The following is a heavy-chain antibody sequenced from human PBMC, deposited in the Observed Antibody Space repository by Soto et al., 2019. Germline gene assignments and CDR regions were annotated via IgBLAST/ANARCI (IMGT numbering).Heavy chain of an antibody. V-gene: IGHV3-33*01. CDR1: GFTFSSYG. Sequence: GGSLRLSCAASGFTFSSYGMHWVRQAPGKGLEWVAVIWYDGSNKYYADSVKGRFTISRDNSKNTLYLQMNSLRAEDTAVYYCARDGPYDYGDWRLFFDYWGQGTLVTVSS. D-gene: IGHD4-17*01. CDR3: ARDGPYDYGDWRLFFDY. CDR2: IWYDGSNK. J-gene: IGHJ4*02.